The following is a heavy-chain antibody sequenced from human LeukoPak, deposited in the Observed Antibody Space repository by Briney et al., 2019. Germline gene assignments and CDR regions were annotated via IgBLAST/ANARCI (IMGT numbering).Heavy chain of an antibody. Sequence: GGSLRLSCAASGFTFSSYEMNWFRQAPGKGLEWVANIKQDGTEKYYVDSVKGRFTISRDNAKNSLYLQMNSLRAEDTAVYYCASTYVVVTAVHDAFHIWGQGTMVTVSS. CDR3: ASTYVVVTAVHDAFHI. D-gene: IGHD2-21*02. CDR2: IKQDGTEK. J-gene: IGHJ3*02. CDR1: GFTFSSYE. V-gene: IGHV3-7*01.